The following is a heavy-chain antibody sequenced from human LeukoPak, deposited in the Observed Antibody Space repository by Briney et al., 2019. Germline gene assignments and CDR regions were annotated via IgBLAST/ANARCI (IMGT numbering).Heavy chain of an antibody. Sequence: GGSLRLSCAASGFTFSSYSMNWVRQAPGKGLEWVSYISSSSSTIYYADSVKGRFTISRDNAKNSLYLQMNSLRAEDTAVYYCARDRGMYYYDSSGYDYWGQGTLVTVSS. J-gene: IGHJ4*02. CDR1: GFTFSSYS. V-gene: IGHV3-48*04. CDR2: ISSSSSTI. D-gene: IGHD3-22*01. CDR3: ARDRGMYYYDSSGYDY.